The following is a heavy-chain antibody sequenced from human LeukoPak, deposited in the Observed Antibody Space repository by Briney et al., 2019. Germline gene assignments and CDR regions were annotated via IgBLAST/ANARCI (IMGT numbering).Heavy chain of an antibody. Sequence: SVKVSCKASGGTFSSYVISWVRQAPGQGLEWMGGIIPIFGTANYAQKFQGRVTITADKSTSTAYMELSSLRSEDTAVYYCARASTLRPYDAFDIWGQGTMVTVSS. CDR2: IIPIFGTA. CDR1: GGTFSSYV. CDR3: ARASTLRPYDAFDI. V-gene: IGHV1-69*06. J-gene: IGHJ3*02. D-gene: IGHD4-17*01.